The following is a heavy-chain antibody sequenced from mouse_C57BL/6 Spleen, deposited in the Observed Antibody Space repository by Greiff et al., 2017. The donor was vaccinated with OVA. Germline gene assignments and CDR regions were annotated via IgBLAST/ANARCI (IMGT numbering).Heavy chain of an antibody. CDR2: ISSGSSTI. CDR3: ARPAEYDGGYFDV. J-gene: IGHJ1*03. D-gene: IGHD2-14*01. Sequence: DVMLVESGGGLVKPGGSLKLSCAASGFTFSDYGMHWVRQAPEKGLEWVAYISSGSSTIYYADTVKGRFTISRDNAKNTLFLQMTSLRSEDTAMYYCARPAEYDGGYFDVWGTGTTVTVSS. V-gene: IGHV5-17*01. CDR1: GFTFSDYG.